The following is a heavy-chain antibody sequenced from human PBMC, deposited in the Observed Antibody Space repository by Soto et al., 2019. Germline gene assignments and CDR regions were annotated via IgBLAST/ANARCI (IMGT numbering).Heavy chain of an antibody. CDR3: VKGSDVARQELDY. V-gene: IGHV3-30*18. CDR1: GFSFSNFG. Sequence: QVQLVESGGGVVQPGRSLRLSCAASGFSFSNFGMHWVRQAPGKGLEWVAAISAEGSDKYFSGSVKGRFTISRDNSKNTLFLQMNSLRVEDTAVYYCVKGSDVARQELDYWGQGTLVTVSS. CDR2: ISAEGSDK. J-gene: IGHJ4*02. D-gene: IGHD3-3*01.